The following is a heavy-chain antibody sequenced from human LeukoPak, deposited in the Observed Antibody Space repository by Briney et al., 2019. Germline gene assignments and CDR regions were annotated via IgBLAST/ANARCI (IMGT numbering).Heavy chain of an antibody. V-gene: IGHV4-59*01. Sequence: PSETLSLTCTVSGGSISRFYWSWIRQPPGKGLEWLGYIYYSGSTSYNPSLKSRVTISVDTSKNQFSLRLNSVTAADTAVYYCARDQLYFDSSGYYRTDAFDIWGQGTVVTVSS. J-gene: IGHJ3*02. CDR3: ARDQLYFDSSGYYRTDAFDI. CDR1: GGSISRFY. CDR2: IYYSGST. D-gene: IGHD3-22*01.